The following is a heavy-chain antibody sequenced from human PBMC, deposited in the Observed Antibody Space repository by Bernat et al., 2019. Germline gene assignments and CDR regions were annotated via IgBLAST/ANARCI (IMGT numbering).Heavy chain of an antibody. J-gene: IGHJ4*02. CDR1: GFTFTSSA. CDR2: IVVGSGNT. D-gene: IGHD3-10*01. V-gene: IGHV1-58*01. Sequence: QMQLVQSGPEVKKPGTSVKVSCKASGFTFTSSAVQWVRQARGQRLEWIGWIVVGSGNTNYAQKFQERVTITRDMSTSTAYMELSSLRSEDTAVYYWAAGYYYGSGSYYIPDYWGQGTLVTVSS. CDR3: AAGYYYGSGSYYIPDY.